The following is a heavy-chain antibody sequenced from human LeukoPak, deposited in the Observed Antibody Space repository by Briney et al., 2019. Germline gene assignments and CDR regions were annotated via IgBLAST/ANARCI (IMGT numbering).Heavy chain of an antibody. V-gene: IGHV1-2*02. CDR2: INPNSGGT. D-gene: IGHD3-22*01. CDR1: GYTFTGYY. CDR3: ARDAHYYDSSALYYFDY. J-gene: IGHJ4*02. Sequence: ASVKVSCKASGYTFTGYYMHWVRQAPGQGLEWMGWINPNSGGTNYAQKFQGRVTMTRDTSISTAYMELSRLRSDDTAVYYCARDAHYYDSSALYYFDYWGQGTLVTVSS.